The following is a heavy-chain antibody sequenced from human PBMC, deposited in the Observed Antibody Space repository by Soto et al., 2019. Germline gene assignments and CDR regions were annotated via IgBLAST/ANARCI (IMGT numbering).Heavy chain of an antibody. D-gene: IGHD3-22*01. CDR3: ASLPPDYYDSSGYLVPYGY. CDR1: GFTFSSYS. J-gene: IGHJ4*02. V-gene: IGHV3-21*01. Sequence: GGSLRLSCAASGFTFSSYSMNWVRQAPGKGLEWVSSISSSSSYIYYADSVKGRFTISRDNAKNSLYLQMNSLRAEDTAVYYCASLPPDYYDSSGYLVPYGYWGQGTLVTVSS. CDR2: ISSSSSYI.